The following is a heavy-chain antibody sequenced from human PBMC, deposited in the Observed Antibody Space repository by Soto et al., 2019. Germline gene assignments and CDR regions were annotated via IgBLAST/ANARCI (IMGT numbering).Heavy chain of an antibody. CDR1: GGSISTNNW. CDR3: ARAKLCNTSSCPQSCDT. V-gene: IGHV4-4*02. J-gene: IGHJ5*02. D-gene: IGHD2-2*01. CDR2: VYHSGST. Sequence: QVQLRESGPGLVHASGTLSLTCGVSGGSISTNNWWSWVRQPPGQGLEWIAEVYHSGSTNYNPSRKCRLTVSIGKSKIQFSLSLTSVTAAESSVYYCARAKLCNTSSCPQSCDTWGQGTLGTV.